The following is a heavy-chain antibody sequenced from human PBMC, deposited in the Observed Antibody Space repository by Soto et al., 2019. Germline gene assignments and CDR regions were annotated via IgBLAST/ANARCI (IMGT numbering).Heavy chain of an antibody. V-gene: IGHV6-1*01. CDR2: TYCRSNWRH. CDR3: ARGVAGSGFGL. Sequence: SQTLSLTCAISGDSVSSNTAAWNWIRSSPSRGLEWLGRTYCRSNWRHDYAVSVKSRITVNPDTSKNHFSLQLNSVTPDDTAVYYCARGVAGSGFGLWGQGTLVTASS. CDR1: GDSVSSNTAA. D-gene: IGHD6-19*01. J-gene: IGHJ4*02.